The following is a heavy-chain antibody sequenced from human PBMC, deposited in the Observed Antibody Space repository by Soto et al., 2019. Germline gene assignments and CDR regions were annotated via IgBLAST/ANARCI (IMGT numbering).Heavy chain of an antibody. J-gene: IGHJ4*02. CDR2: ISARGGNS. D-gene: IGHD5-12*01. CDR3: ANGSLEYSASVEN. Sequence: EVQLLESGGGLVQPGGSLRLSCAASGFSFSSYAMVWVRQAPGKGLEWVSVISARGGNSYFADPVKGRFTTSRDNSKNVLSLEMNSRRAEDTATYFCANGSLEYSASVENWGQGTLVLVP. V-gene: IGHV3-23*01. CDR1: GFSFSSYA.